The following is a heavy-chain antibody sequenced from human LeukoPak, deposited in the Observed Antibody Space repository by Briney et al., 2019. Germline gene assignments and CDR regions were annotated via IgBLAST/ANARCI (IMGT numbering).Heavy chain of an antibody. V-gene: IGHV1-18*01. CDR1: GYTFTSDG. CDR2: ISAYNGNT. J-gene: IGHJ6*03. CDR3: ATGGGYSGYRRYNYMDV. D-gene: IGHD5-12*01. Sequence: ASVKVSCKASGYTFTSDGISWVRQAPGQGLEWMGWISAYNGNTNYAQKLQGRVTMTTDTSTSTAYMELRSLRSDDTAVYYCATGGGYSGYRRYNYMDVWGKGTTVTVSS.